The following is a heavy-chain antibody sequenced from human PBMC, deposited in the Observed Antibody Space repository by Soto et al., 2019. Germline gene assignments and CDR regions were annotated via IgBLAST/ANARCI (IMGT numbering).Heavy chain of an antibody. Sequence: SETLSLTCTVSGGSISSGDYCWSWIRQPPGKGLEWIGYIYYSGSTYYNPSLKSRVTISVDTSKNQFSLKLSSVTAADTAVYYCAREEGATTYLDYWGQGTLVTVSS. CDR2: IYYSGST. CDR3: AREEGATTYLDY. D-gene: IGHD1-26*01. J-gene: IGHJ4*02. CDR1: GGSISSGDYC. V-gene: IGHV4-30-4*01.